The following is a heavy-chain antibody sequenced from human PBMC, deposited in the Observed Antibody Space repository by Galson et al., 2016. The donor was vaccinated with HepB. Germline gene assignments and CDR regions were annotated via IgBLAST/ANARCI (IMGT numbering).Heavy chain of an antibody. J-gene: IGHJ3*02. D-gene: IGHD2-15*01. CDR1: GFTFSSYS. Sequence: SLRLSCAASGFTFSSYSMRWVRQAPGKGLEYISTISNDGRSRYFVDSVRGRFTISRDNSKNTVYLQMSSLRPEDSATYYCLKSGYCGITDCLHAFDIWGQGTMVTVSS. CDR3: LKSGYCGITDCLHAFDI. V-gene: IGHV3-64D*08. CDR2: ISNDGRSR.